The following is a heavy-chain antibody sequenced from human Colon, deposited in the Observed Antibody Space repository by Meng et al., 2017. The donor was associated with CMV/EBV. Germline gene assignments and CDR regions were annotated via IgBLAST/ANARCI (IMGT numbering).Heavy chain of an antibody. J-gene: IGHJ4*02. CDR1: GYTFNTYG. Sequence: ASVKVSCKTSGYTFNTYGVTWVRQAPGQGLEGMGWISGSNGNTNYAQKLRGRVTLTTDTSTSTAYMDLGGLTSDDTAVYYCARGGGYFSAGSYPAYFDQWGQGTLVTVSS. CDR2: ISGSNGNT. D-gene: IGHD3-10*01. V-gene: IGHV1-18*01. CDR3: ARGGGYFSAGSYPAYFDQ.